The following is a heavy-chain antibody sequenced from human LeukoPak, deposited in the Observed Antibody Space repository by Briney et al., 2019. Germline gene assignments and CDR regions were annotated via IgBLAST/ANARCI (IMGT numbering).Heavy chain of an antibody. J-gene: IGHJ3*02. CDR1: GYTFTSYY. D-gene: IGHD2-2*01. V-gene: IGHV1-46*01. CDR3: ARPHSSRDYAFDI. CDR2: INPSGGST. Sequence: ASVKVSCKASGYTFTSYYMHWVRQAPGQGLEWMGIINPSGGSTSYAQKLQGRVTMTRDTPTSTVYMELSSLRSEDTAVYYCARPHSSRDYAFDIWGQGTMVTVSS.